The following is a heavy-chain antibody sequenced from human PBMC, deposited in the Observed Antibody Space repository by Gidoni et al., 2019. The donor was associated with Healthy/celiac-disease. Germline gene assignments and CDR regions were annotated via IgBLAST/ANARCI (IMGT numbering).Heavy chain of an antibody. J-gene: IGHJ4*02. CDR1: GFTFGHYA. D-gene: IGHD3-22*01. Sequence: EVQLAESGARLVKPGRSLRPSCTASGFTFGHYAMSWFRQAQGKGLEWVGVIRSKAYGGTTEYAASVKGRFTNSRDDAKSIAYLQMNRLKTEDTGVYYCTSGPDYDSSGYYSAYWGQGTLVTVSS. CDR3: TSGPDYDSSGYYSAY. CDR2: IRSKAYGGTT. V-gene: IGHV3-49*05.